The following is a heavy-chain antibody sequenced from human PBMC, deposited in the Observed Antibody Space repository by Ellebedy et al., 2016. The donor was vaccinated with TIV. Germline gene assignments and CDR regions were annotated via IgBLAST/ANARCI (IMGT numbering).Heavy chain of an antibody. CDR3: ARGGFYYGSASYYPFDF. D-gene: IGHD3-10*01. J-gene: IGHJ4*02. CDR2: MNPNSGRT. CDR1: GYTFTTYD. Sequence: AASVKVSCKASGYTFTTYDIKWVRQATGQGLEWMGWMNPNSGRTGYAQKFQGRVTMTRNTSITTAYMELSSLRSEDTAVYYCARGGFYYGSASYYPFDFWGQGTLITVSS. V-gene: IGHV1-8*01.